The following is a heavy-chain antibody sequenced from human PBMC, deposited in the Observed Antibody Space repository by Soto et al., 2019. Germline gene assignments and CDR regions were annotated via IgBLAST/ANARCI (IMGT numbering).Heavy chain of an antibody. D-gene: IGHD3-3*01. J-gene: IGHJ6*02. Sequence: ASVKVSCKASGYTFTSYGISWVRQAPGQGLEWMGWISAYNGNTNYAQKLQGRVTMTRNTSISTAYMELSSLRSKDTAVYYCARGHAYYDFWSGTPRPYYYYGMDVWGQGTTVTVSS. CDR1: GYTFTSYG. V-gene: IGHV1-18*01. CDR3: ARGHAYYDFWSGTPRPYYYYGMDV. CDR2: ISAYNGNT.